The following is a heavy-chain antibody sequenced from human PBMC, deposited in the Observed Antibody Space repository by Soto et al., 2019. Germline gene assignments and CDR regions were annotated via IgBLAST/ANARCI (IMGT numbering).Heavy chain of an antibody. CDR2: IYYSGST. Sequence: QVQLQESGPGLVKPSETLSLTCTVSGGSISSYYWSWIRQPPEKGLEWIGYIYYSGSTNYNPSLKSRVTISVDTSKNQFSLKLSSVTAADTAVYYCARGAYYYDSSGYYKGYFDYWGQGTLVTVSS. V-gene: IGHV4-59*01. CDR1: GGSISSYY. CDR3: ARGAYYYDSSGYYKGYFDY. D-gene: IGHD3-22*01. J-gene: IGHJ4*02.